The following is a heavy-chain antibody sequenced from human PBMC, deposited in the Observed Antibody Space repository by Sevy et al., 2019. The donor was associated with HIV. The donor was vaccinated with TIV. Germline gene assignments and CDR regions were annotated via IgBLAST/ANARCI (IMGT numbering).Heavy chain of an antibody. D-gene: IGHD3-22*01. Sequence: SETLSLTCAVYGGSFSGYYWSWIRQPPGKGLEWIGEINHSGSTNYNPSLKSRVTISVDTSKNQFSLKLSSVTAADTAVYYCARATGVGYDSSGYFDYWGQGTLVTVSS. CDR3: ARATGVGYDSSGYFDY. CDR1: GGSFSGYY. V-gene: IGHV4-34*01. J-gene: IGHJ4*02. CDR2: INHSGST.